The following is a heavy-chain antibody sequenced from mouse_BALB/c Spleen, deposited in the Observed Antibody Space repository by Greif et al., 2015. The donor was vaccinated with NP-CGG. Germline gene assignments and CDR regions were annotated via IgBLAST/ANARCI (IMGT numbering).Heavy chain of an antibody. CDR2: INSNGGST. J-gene: IGHJ2*02. CDR1: GFTFSSYG. CDR3: SRSNDYLDY. Sequence: DVMLVESGGGLVQPGGSLKLSCAASGFTFSSYGMSWVRQTPDKRLELVATINSNGGSTYYPDSVNGRFTISRDNAKNTQYLQMSSLKAEDTAMYDCSRSNDYLDYWGQGYSRT. V-gene: IGHV5-6-3*01. D-gene: IGHD2-4*01.